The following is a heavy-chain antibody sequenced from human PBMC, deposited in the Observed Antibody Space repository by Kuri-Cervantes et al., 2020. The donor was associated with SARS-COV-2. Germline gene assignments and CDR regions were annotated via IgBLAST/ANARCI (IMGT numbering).Heavy chain of an antibody. Sequence: GGSLRPSCAASGFTFSSSSINWVRQAPGKGLEWVSYISSGSNSIYYADSVKGRFTISRDNSKNSLYLQMNSLRVEDTAVYYCARERGVIPAGLGWFDPWGQGTLVTVSS. D-gene: IGHD2-2*01. CDR2: ISSGSNSI. J-gene: IGHJ5*02. CDR3: ARERGVIPAGLGWFDP. V-gene: IGHV3-48*01. CDR1: GFTFSSSS.